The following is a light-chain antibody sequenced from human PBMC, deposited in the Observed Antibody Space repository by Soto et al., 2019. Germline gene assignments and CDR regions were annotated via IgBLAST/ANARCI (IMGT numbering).Light chain of an antibody. CDR1: QSVSSNS. J-gene: IGKJ1*01. CDR3: QQYGTSPPTT. V-gene: IGKV3-20*01. Sequence: EIVLTQSPGTLSLSPGERATLSCRASQSVSSNSLAWYQQKPGQAPRLLIFNAFNRATGIPVRFSGSGSGTDFTLTISRMEPEDFAVYYCQQYGTSPPTTFGQGTKVEIK. CDR2: NAF.